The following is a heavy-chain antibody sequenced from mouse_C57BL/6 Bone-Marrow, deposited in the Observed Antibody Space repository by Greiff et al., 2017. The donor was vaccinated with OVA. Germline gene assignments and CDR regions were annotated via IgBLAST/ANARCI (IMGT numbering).Heavy chain of an antibody. J-gene: IGHJ4*01. CDR1: GYTFTSYT. CDR3: ARSSRWLLRAMDY. V-gene: IGHV1-4*01. Sequence: LVESGAELARPGASVKMSCKASGYTFTSYTMHWVKQRPGQGLEWIGYINPSSGYTKYNQKFKDKATLTADKSSSTAYMQLSSLTSEDSAVYYCARSSRWLLRAMDYWGQGTSVTVSS. CDR2: INPSSGYT. D-gene: IGHD2-3*01.